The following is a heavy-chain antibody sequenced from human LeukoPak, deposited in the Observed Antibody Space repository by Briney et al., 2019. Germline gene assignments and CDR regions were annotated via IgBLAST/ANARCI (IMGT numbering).Heavy chain of an antibody. CDR2: IYYSRST. V-gene: IGHV4-39*01. CDR1: GGSISSSSYY. Sequence: SETLSLTCTVSGGSISSSSYYWGWIRQPPGKGLEWIGSIYYSRSTYYNPSLKSRVTISVDTSKNQFSLKLSSVTAADTAVYYCARRTHIVVVPAAILSWFDPWGQGTLVTVSS. CDR3: ARRTHIVVVPAAILSWFDP. J-gene: IGHJ5*02. D-gene: IGHD2-2*02.